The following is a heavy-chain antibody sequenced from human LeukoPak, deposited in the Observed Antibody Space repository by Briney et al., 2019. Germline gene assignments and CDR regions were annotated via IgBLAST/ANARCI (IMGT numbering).Heavy chain of an antibody. J-gene: IGHJ5*02. V-gene: IGHV3-33*01. CDR3: ARDGGDYYGSGSYPPWVDP. CDR2: IWYDGSNE. D-gene: IGHD3-10*01. CDR1: GFTFSSYG. Sequence: GGSLRLSCAASGFTFSSYGMHWVRQAPGKGLEWVAVIWYDGSNEYYADSVKGRFTISRDNSKNTLYLQMNSLRAEDTAVYYCARDGGDYYGSGSYPPWVDPWGQGTLVTVSS.